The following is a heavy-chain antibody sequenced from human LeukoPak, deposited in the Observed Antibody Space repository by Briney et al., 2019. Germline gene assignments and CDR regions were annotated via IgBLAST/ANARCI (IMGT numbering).Heavy chain of an antibody. CDR3: ARHRRAGGSCDY. CDR2: IYYTGNT. J-gene: IGHJ4*02. V-gene: IGHV4-61*01. D-gene: IGHD2-15*01. CDR1: GGSVSSGSYY. Sequence: SETLSLTCTVSGGSVSSGSYYWSWIRQPPGKGPEWIGHIYYTGNTNYNPSFKSRVTISVDTTKDQVSLKLNSVTAADTAVYYCARHRRAGGSCDYWGQGTLVTVSS.